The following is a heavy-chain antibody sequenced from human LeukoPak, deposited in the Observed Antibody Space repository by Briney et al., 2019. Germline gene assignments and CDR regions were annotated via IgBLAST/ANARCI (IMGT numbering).Heavy chain of an antibody. D-gene: IGHD2-15*01. CDR2: IWGCNGNT. Sequence: GASVKVFCKASGYNFPSYGLSWVRQGPGEGLEWVGWIWGCNGNTNYAQKLQGRVTITTGTSTGTAFMELRRLRCDGTAVYYCARDSDRGRYCSGGSCRHYYYYGMDVWGQGTTVTVSS. V-gene: IGHV1-18*01. J-gene: IGHJ6*02. CDR3: ARDSDRGRYCSGGSCRHYYYYGMDV. CDR1: GYNFPSYG.